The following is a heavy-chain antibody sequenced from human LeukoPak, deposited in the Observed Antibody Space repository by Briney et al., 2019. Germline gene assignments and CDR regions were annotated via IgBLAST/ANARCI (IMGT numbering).Heavy chain of an antibody. J-gene: IGHJ5*02. CDR1: GYRFTTYG. D-gene: IGHD5-12*01. Sequence: ASVKVSCKASGYRFTTYGISWLRQAPGQGLVWMGWVSANSGGTSYAQSFRDRVTLTIDTSTSTAYIELRSLTSDDTAVYYCARDWESDARTITDRWGRGTLVTVSS. CDR2: VSANSGGT. CDR3: ARDWESDARTITDR. V-gene: IGHV1-18*01.